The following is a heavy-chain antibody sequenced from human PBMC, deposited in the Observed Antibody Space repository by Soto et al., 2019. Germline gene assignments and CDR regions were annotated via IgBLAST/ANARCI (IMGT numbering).Heavy chain of an antibody. V-gene: IGHV3-7*01. J-gene: IGHJ3*02. CDR3: ARDNVEMATIRRTYNDAFDI. CDR1: GFTFSSYW. D-gene: IGHD5-12*01. Sequence: GGSLRLSCAASGFTFSSYWMSWVRQAPGKGLEWVANIKQDGSEKYYVDSVKGRFTISRDNAKNSLYLQMNSLRAEDTAVYYCARDNVEMATIRRTYNDAFDIWGQGTMVTVSS. CDR2: IKQDGSEK.